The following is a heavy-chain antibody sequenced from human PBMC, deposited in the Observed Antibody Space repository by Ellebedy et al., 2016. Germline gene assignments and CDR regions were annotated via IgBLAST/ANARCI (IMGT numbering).Heavy chain of an antibody. CDR2: ISGSGGST. D-gene: IGHD5-12*01. Sequence: GGSLRLXXAASGFTFSSYAMSWVRQAQGKGLEWVSAISGSGGSTYYADSVKGRFTISRDNSKNTLYLQMNSLRAEDTAVYYCAKDPRGGYDYRGPFDYWGQGTLVTVSS. CDR3: AKDPRGGYDYRGPFDY. V-gene: IGHV3-23*01. CDR1: GFTFSSYA. J-gene: IGHJ4*02.